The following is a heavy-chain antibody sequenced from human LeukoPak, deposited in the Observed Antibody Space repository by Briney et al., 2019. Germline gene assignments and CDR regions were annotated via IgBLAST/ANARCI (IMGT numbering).Heavy chain of an antibody. V-gene: IGHV3-23*01. CDR2: ISGSGGST. CDR3: ANFRSRRGYSYAPVDY. CDR1: GFTFSSYA. J-gene: IGHJ4*02. Sequence: GGSLRLSCAASGFTFSSYAMSWVRQAPGKGLEWVSAISGSGGSTYYADSVKGRFTISRDNSKNTLYLQMNSLRAEDTAVYYCANFRSRRGYSYAPVDYWGQGTLVTVSS. D-gene: IGHD5-18*01.